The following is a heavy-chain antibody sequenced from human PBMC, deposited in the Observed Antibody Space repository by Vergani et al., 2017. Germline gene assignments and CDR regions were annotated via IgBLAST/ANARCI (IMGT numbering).Heavy chain of an antibody. CDR2: ISGSGGST. CDR1: GFTFSSYA. V-gene: IGHV3-23*01. D-gene: IGHD4-23*01. J-gene: IGHJ4*02. Sequence: EVQLLESGGGLVQPGGSLRLSCAASGFTFSSYAMSWVRQAPGKGLEWVSAISGSGGSTYYADSTKGRFTISRVNSKSTLYLQMNSLRAEDTAVYYCAKDSTTVVTPSYFDYWGQGTLVTVSS. CDR3: AKDSTTVVTPSYFDY.